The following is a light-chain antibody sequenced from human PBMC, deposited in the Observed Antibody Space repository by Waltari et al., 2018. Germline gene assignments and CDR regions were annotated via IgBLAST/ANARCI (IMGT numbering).Light chain of an antibody. CDR1: SSNIGAGYD. CDR3: QSYDSSLSGSVV. J-gene: IGLJ2*01. CDR2: GNS. V-gene: IGLV1-40*01. Sequence: QSVLTQPPSVSGAPGQRVTIPCTGSSSNIGAGYDVHWYQQLPGTAPKLLIYGNSKRPSGVPDRFSGSKSGTSAPLAITGLQAEDEADYYCQSYDSSLSGSVVFGGGTKLTVL.